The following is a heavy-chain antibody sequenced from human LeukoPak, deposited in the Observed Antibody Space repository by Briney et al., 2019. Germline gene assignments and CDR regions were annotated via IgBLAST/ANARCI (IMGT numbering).Heavy chain of an antibody. Sequence: PSETLSLTCAVYGGPFSDYYWSWIRQPPGKGLEWIGEINDSGSTKYNPSLKSRVTISVDTSKNQFSLKLSSVTAADSAVYYCASDCSSTSCQGVWGKGTTVTVSS. CDR1: GGPFSDYY. CDR2: INDSGST. J-gene: IGHJ6*03. V-gene: IGHV4-34*01. CDR3: ASDCSSTSCQGV. D-gene: IGHD2-2*01.